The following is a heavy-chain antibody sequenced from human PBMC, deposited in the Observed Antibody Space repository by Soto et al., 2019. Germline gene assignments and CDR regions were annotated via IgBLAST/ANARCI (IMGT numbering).Heavy chain of an antibody. V-gene: IGHV1-8*01. CDR2: MNPNSGNT. CDR1: GYTFTSYD. Sequence: QVQLVQSGAEVKKPGASVKVSCKASGYTFTSYDINWVRQATGQGLEWMGWMNPNSGNTGYAQKFQSKVTMTRNTSIRTAYMELSSLRSEDTAGYYCARWPDGYYYYGMDVWGQGTTVTVSS. J-gene: IGHJ6*02. CDR3: ARWPDGYYYYGMDV.